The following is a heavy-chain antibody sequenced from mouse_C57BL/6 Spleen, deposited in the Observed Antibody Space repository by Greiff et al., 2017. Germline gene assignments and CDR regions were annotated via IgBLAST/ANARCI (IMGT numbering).Heavy chain of an antibody. CDR3: ARGPYDGYYLQAMDD. CDR2: IYPRSGST. Sequence: VQLQQSGAELARPGASVKLSCKASGYTFTSYGISWVKQRTGQGLEWIGEIYPRSGSTYYNEKFKGKATLTADNSSSTAYMELRSLTSEDSAVDFCARGPYDGYYLQAMDDWGQGTSVTVSS. D-gene: IGHD2-3*01. V-gene: IGHV1-81*01. CDR1: GYTFTSYG. J-gene: IGHJ4*01.